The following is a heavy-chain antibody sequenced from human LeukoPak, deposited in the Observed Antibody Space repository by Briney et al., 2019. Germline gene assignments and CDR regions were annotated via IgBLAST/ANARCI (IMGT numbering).Heavy chain of an antibody. V-gene: IGHV3-30-3*01. Sequence: TGRSLRLSCAASGFTFSSHAIHWVRQAPGKGLEWVAIISSDGSNKYYADSVKGRFTISRDNSKNTLYLQMNSLRAEDTAVYYCARVPLGDYVFDYWGQGTLVTVSS. CDR2: ISSDGSNK. D-gene: IGHD4-17*01. CDR1: GFTFSSHA. CDR3: ARVPLGDYVFDY. J-gene: IGHJ4*02.